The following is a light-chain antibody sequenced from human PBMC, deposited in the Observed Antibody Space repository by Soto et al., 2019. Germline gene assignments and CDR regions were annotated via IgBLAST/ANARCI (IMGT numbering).Light chain of an antibody. J-gene: IGKJ1*01. V-gene: IGKV3-20*01. CDR3: HQYGSSPSWT. CDR2: GAS. Sequence: EIVLTQSPGTLSLSPGERATLSCRASQSVSSSYLAWYQQKPGQAPRLLIYGASSRATGIPDRFSGSGSGTDFTLAISTLEPEDFAVYYCHQYGSSPSWTFGQGTKVEIK. CDR1: QSVSSSY.